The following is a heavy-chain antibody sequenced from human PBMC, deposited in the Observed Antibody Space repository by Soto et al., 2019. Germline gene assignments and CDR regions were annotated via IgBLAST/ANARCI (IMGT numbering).Heavy chain of an antibody. V-gene: IGHV4-39*01. J-gene: IGHJ4*02. D-gene: IGHD6-19*01. CDR2: IYYSGST. CDR1: GGSISSSSYY. CDR3: ARSNSGWYGEPYYFDY. Sequence: SETLSLTCTVSGGSISSSSYYWGWIRQPPGKGLEWIGSIYYSGSTYYNPSLKSRVTISVDTSKNQFSLKLSSVTAADTAMYYCARSNSGWYGEPYYFDYWGQGTLVTVSS.